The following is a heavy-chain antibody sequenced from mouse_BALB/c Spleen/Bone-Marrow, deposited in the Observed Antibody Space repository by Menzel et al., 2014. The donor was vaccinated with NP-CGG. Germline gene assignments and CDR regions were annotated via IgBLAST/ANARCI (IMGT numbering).Heavy chain of an antibody. Sequence: VQLQQSGAELVRPGTSVKVSCKASGYAFTNYLIEWVKQRPGQGLERIGVINPGSGGTNYNEKFKGKATLTADKSSSTAYMQLSSLTSDDSAVYFCARRDYAMDYWGQGTSVTVSS. J-gene: IGHJ4*01. CDR1: GYAFTNYL. V-gene: IGHV1-54*01. CDR3: ARRDYAMDY. CDR2: INPGSGGT.